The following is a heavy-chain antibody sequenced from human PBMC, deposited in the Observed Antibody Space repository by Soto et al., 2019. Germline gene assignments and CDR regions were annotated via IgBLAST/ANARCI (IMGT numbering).Heavy chain of an antibody. Sequence: GASVTVSCKASGGTFNSYAISWVRQAHGQGLEWMGGIIPIFGTANYAQKFQGRVTITADESTSTAYMELSSLRSEDTAVYYCARDGTSLIAAAGTSYYYYGMDVWGQGTTVTVSS. CDR2: IIPIFGTA. CDR3: ARDGTSLIAAAGTSYYYYGMDV. J-gene: IGHJ6*02. CDR1: GGTFNSYA. D-gene: IGHD6-13*01. V-gene: IGHV1-69*13.